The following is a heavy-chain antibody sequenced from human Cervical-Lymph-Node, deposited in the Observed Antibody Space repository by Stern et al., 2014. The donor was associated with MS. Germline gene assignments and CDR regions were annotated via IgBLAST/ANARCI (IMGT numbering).Heavy chain of an antibody. Sequence: QLQLQESGPGLVKPSETLSLTCTVSGDYVTGGNYYWSWIRQPPGRGLEWIGYIYYNGNTKYNPSLTSRVTISVDTSNNQFSLKLSSATAADTAVYYCARGKRQGYYHYYYGTDVWGQGTTVTVSS. CDR1: GDYVTGGNYY. J-gene: IGHJ6*02. D-gene: IGHD2-8*01. V-gene: IGHV4-61*01. CDR3: ARGKRQGYYHYYYGTDV. CDR2: IYYNGNT.